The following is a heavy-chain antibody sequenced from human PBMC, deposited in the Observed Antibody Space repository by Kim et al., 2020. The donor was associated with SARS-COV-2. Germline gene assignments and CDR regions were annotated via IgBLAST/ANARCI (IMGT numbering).Heavy chain of an antibody. CDR3: ARGVITSQYGAGYFDH. D-gene: IGHD2-8*01. CDR1: SGSVSSTNY. Sequence: SETLSLTCTVSSGSVSSTNYWGWVRQSPGKGLEWIGTISYSGSTYYNPSLKSRVTISVDTSTNQFSLGLSSVTAADTAVYSCARGVITSQYGAGYFDHWGQGTLVTVS. J-gene: IGHJ4*02. CDR2: ISYSGST. V-gene: IGHV4-39*01.